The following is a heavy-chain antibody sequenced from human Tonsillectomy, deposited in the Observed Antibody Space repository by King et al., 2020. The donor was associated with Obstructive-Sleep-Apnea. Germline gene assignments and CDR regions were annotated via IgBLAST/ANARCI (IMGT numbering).Heavy chain of an antibody. CDR2: IYYSGST. CDR1: GGSLSSSSYS. D-gene: IGHD3-16*01. J-gene: IGHJ3*02. V-gene: IGHV4-39*07. Sequence: QLQESGPRLVKPSETLSLICTVSGGSLSSSSYSWGWIRQPPGKGLEWIGSIYYSGSTYYNPSLKSRVTISVDTSDKQFSLRLTSVTAADTAVYYCARGLDTLGDDAFDIWGQGTMVTVSS. CDR3: ARGLDTLGDDAFDI.